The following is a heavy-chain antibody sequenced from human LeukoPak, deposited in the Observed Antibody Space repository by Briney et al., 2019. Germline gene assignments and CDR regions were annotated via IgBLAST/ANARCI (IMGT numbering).Heavy chain of an antibody. CDR1: GFTFDGYA. D-gene: IGHD6-6*01. CDR3: AGEGGSSVRPDYYYGMDV. V-gene: IGHV3-9*01. Sequence: GRPLRLSCAASGFTFDGYAMHWVRQAPGKGLEWVSGISWNGDNINYADSVKGRFTISRDDAKNSLYLQMNSLRAEDTAVYYCAGEGGSSVRPDYYYGMDVWGQGTTVTVSS. J-gene: IGHJ6*02. CDR2: ISWNGDNI.